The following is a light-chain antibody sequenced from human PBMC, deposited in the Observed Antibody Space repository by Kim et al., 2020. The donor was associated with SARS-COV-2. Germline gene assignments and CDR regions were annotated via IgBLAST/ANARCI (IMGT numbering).Light chain of an antibody. V-gene: IGLV3-21*03. CDR2: DDS. CDR3: QVWDSSSDHRV. Sequence: APGKTARITCGGNNIGSKSVHCYQQKPGQAHVLVVYDDSDRPSGIPERFSGSNSGNTATLTISRVEAGDEADYYCQVWDSSSDHRVFGGGTQLTVL. CDR1: NIGSKS. J-gene: IGLJ2*01.